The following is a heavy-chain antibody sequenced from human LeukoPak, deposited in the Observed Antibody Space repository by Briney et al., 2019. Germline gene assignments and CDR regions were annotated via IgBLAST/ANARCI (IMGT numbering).Heavy chain of an antibody. V-gene: IGHV4-34*01. Sequence: PSETLSLTCAVYGGSFSGYYWSWIRQPPGKGLEWIGEINHSGSTKYNPSLKSRVTVSVDPSKNQFSLRVTSVTAADTAVYYCARGFNGRGPTNWGQGTLVTVSS. CDR1: GGSFSGYY. CDR2: INHSGST. CDR3: ARGFNGRGPTN. D-gene: IGHD3-10*01. J-gene: IGHJ4*02.